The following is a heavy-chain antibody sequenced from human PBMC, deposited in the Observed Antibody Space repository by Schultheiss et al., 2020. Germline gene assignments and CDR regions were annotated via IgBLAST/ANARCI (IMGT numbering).Heavy chain of an antibody. J-gene: IGHJ3*01. CDR2: SDWDGEK. D-gene: IGHD6-19*01. Sequence: SCPTLAKRTQTLTLTCTFSGFSLTPSGMCISWIRQPPGKALEWLARSDWDGEKFYNSSLKTRLTISKDTSKNQVVLSMTNMEPVDTAKYYCARIMVGVAGSSPTNTFGYAFDVWGQGTMVTVSS. CDR1: GFSLTPSGMC. CDR3: ARIMVGVAGSSPTNTFGYAFDV. V-gene: IGHV2-70*17.